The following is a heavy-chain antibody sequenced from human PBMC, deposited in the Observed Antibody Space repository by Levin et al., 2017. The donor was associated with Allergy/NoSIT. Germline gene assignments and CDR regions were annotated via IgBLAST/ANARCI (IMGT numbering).Heavy chain of an antibody. V-gene: IGHV1-24*01. CDR2: FDPEDGET. CDR3: ATDTSIAARLSSTVRGMDV. D-gene: IGHD6-6*01. CDR1: GYTLTELS. J-gene: IGHJ6*02. Sequence: ASVKVSCKVSGYTLTELSMHWVRQAPGKGLEWMGGFDPEDGETIYAQKFQGRVTMTEDTSTDTAYMELSSLRSEDTAVYYCATDTSIAARLSSTVRGMDVWGQGTTVTVSS.